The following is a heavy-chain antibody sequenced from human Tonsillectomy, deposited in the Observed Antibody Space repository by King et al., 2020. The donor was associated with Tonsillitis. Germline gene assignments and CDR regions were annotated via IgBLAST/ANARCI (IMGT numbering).Heavy chain of an antibody. D-gene: IGHD6-13*01. V-gene: IGHV3-21*01. CDR1: GFTFSSYS. CDR3: AKIAAAGIYYYYMDV. Sequence: EVQLVESGGGLVKPGGSLRLSCAALGFTFSSYSMNWVRQAPGKGLEWVSSISSTSSYIYYADSVKGRFTISRDNAKNSLYLQMNSLRAEDTAVYYCAKIAAAGIYYYYMDVWGKGTTVTVSS. CDR2: ISSTSSYI. J-gene: IGHJ6*03.